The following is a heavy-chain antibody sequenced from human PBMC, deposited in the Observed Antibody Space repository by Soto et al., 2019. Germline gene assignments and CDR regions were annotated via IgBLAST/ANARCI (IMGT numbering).Heavy chain of an antibody. CDR3: ARTSAAGKYYYGMDV. J-gene: IGHJ6*02. Sequence: PGESLKISCKGSGYSFTSYWIGGVRQMPGKGREWMGIIYPGDSDTRYSPSFQGQVTISADKSISTAYLQWSSLKASDTAMYYCARTSAAGKYYYGMDVWGQGTTVTVSS. CDR2: IYPGDSDT. D-gene: IGHD6-13*01. V-gene: IGHV5-51*01. CDR1: GYSFTSYW.